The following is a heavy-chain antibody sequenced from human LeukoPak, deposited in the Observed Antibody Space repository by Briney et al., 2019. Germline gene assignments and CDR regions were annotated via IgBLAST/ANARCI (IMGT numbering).Heavy chain of an antibody. D-gene: IGHD2-2*01. Sequence: GGSLTLSCAASGVTLSGYAWSWIRQPPGKGLEWVSSISGSGGSTYYADSVKGRFPISRDNSKNTLYLQMNSLRAEDTAVYYCAKRTIPAAPFDYWGQGTLVTVSS. CDR1: GVTLSGYA. J-gene: IGHJ4*02. CDR3: AKRTIPAAPFDY. CDR2: ISGSGGST. V-gene: IGHV3-23*01.